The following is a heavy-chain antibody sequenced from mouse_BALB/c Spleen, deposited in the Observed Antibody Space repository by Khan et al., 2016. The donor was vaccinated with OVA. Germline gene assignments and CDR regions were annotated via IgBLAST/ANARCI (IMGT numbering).Heavy chain of an antibody. Sequence: VQLQQSGPELVKPGASVKISCKASGYSFTGYFMNWVIQSHGKSLEWIGRINPHIGETLYNQKFKGKATLTVDESSRTAHMELRSLASEDSAVYYCARKNGSDFDYWGQGTTLTVSS. CDR2: INPHIGET. CDR1: GYSFTGYF. V-gene: IGHV1-20*02. J-gene: IGHJ2*01. D-gene: IGHD1-1*01. CDR3: ARKNGSDFDY.